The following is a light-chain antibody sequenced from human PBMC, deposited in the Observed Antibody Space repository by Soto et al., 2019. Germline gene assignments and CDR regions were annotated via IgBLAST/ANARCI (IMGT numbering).Light chain of an antibody. Sequence: QSVLTQPASVSGSPGQSITISCTGTSXDVGGYNYVSWYQQHPGKAPKLMIYEVSNRPSGVSNRFSGSKSGNTASLTISGLQAEDEAGYYCSSYTSSSTLYVFGTGTKLTVL. V-gene: IGLV2-14*01. J-gene: IGLJ1*01. CDR1: SXDVGGYNY. CDR3: SSYTSSSTLYV. CDR2: EVS.